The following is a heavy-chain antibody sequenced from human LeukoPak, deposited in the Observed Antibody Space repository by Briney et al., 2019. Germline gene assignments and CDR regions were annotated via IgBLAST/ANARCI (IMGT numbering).Heavy chain of an antibody. Sequence: SVKVSCKASGGTFSSYAISWVRRAPGQGLEWMGGIIPIFGTANYAQKFQGRVTITADESTSTAYMELSSLRSEDTAVYYCAREESSGFNYFDYWGQGTLVTVSS. CDR3: AREESSGFNYFDY. D-gene: IGHD6-19*01. CDR2: IIPIFGTA. CDR1: GGTFSSYA. V-gene: IGHV1-69*13. J-gene: IGHJ4*02.